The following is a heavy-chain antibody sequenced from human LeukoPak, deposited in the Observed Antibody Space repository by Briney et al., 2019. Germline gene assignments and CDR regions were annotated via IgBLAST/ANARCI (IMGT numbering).Heavy chain of an antibody. Sequence: GGSLRLSCSVSGFTFSAYAMHWVRQAPGRGLQYVSSISSDGVKTYYADSVKGRFTISRDNAKNSLYLRMNSLRAEDTAVYYCARDTPYSSGDYWGQGTLVTVSS. V-gene: IGHV3-64*04. CDR3: ARDTPYSSGDY. J-gene: IGHJ4*02. D-gene: IGHD6-25*01. CDR1: GFTFSAYA. CDR2: ISSDGVKT.